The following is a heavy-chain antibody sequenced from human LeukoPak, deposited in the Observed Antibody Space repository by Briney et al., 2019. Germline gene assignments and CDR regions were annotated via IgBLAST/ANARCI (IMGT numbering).Heavy chain of an antibody. CDR2: IYTSGST. Sequence: SETLSLTCTVSGGSISSGSYYWSWIRQPAGKGLEWIGRIYTSGSTNYNPSLKSRVTISVDTSKNQFSLKLSSVTAADTAVYYCARVEYSYGFRWGQGTLVTVSS. V-gene: IGHV4-61*02. CDR1: GGSISSGSYY. CDR3: ARVEYSYGFR. J-gene: IGHJ4*02. D-gene: IGHD5-18*01.